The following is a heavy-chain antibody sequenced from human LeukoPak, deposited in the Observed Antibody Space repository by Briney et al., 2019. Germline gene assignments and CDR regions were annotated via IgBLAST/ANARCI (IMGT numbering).Heavy chain of an antibody. D-gene: IGHD5-18*01. CDR1: GFTFSGYS. V-gene: IGHV3-74*01. Sequence: GGSLRLSCAASGFTFSGYSMNWVRQAPGKGLMWVSRINSVGSRTDYADSVKGRFTISRDNARNTLYLQMNSLRAEDTAVYYCTSDTVDTALGIDFWGQGTLVTVSS. CDR3: TSDTVDTALGIDF. J-gene: IGHJ4*02. CDR2: INSVGSRT.